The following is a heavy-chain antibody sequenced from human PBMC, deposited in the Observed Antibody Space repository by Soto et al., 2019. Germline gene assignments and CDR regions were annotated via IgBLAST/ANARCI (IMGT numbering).Heavy chain of an antibody. J-gene: IGHJ4*02. D-gene: IGHD3-10*01. CDR1: GFTFSSYA. CDR2: ISGSGGST. CDR3: AKGLIPYGSGPRFDY. Sequence: GGSLRLSCAASGFTFSSYAMSWVRQAPGKGLEWVSAISGSGGSTYYADSVKGRFTISRDNSKNTLYLQMNSLRAEDTAVYYCAKGLIPYGSGPRFDYWGQGTLVTVSS. V-gene: IGHV3-23*01.